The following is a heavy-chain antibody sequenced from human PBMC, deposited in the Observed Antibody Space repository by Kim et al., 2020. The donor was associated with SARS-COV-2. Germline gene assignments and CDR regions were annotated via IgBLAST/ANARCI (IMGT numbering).Heavy chain of an antibody. CDR2: IYYSGST. Sequence: SETLSLTRTVSGGSISSSSYFWAWIRQPPGKGLEWIGSIYYSGSTYPNTSLKSRVAIAVDTSKNQFSLRLLSVTAADTAVYFCGRVSREQQLTDY. J-gene: IGHJ4*01. V-gene: IGHV4-39*07. CDR3: GRVSREQQLTDY. CDR1: GGSISSSSYF. D-gene: IGHD6-13*01.